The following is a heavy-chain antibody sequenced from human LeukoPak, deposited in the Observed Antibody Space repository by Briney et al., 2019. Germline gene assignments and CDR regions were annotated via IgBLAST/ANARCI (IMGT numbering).Heavy chain of an antibody. Sequence: ASVKVSCKASGYTFTGYYMHWGRQAPGQGLEWMGWINPNSGGTNYAQNFQGRVTMTRDTSISTAYMELSRLRSDDTAVYYCARDSAVVSPDGAFDIWGQGTMVTVSS. D-gene: IGHD4-23*01. CDR2: INPNSGGT. CDR1: GYTFTGYY. V-gene: IGHV1-2*02. CDR3: ARDSAVVSPDGAFDI. J-gene: IGHJ3*02.